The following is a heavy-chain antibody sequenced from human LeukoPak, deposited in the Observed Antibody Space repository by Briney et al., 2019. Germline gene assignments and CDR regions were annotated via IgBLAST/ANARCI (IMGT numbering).Heavy chain of an antibody. J-gene: IGHJ4*02. CDR3: AITSARGTYRFLDY. V-gene: IGHV1-18*01. D-gene: IGHD3-16*02. CDR1: GYTLTNYA. Sequence: ASVKVSCKASGYTLTNYAITRGRQAPGQGLEWMGCIIPYNGNTNFAQNLQRRVNITTDTATSTAYMELRDLRSDATAMYYCAITSARGTYRFLDYWGQGALVTVSS. CDR2: IIPYNGNT.